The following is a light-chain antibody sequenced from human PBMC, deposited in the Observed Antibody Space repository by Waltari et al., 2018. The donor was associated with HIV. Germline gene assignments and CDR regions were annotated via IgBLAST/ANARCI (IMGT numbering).Light chain of an antibody. J-gene: IGKJ2*01. CDR1: HAITSY. Sequence: DIQLKQSPSVMSASVGDRVTITCRASHAITSYVAWYQQKLGKAPKLLIYSASTLERGVPSRFSGGGSETECSLTISSLQPEDSATYSCQQLHTYPFTFGQGTQLEIK. CDR3: QQLHTYPFT. V-gene: IGKV1-9*01. CDR2: SAS.